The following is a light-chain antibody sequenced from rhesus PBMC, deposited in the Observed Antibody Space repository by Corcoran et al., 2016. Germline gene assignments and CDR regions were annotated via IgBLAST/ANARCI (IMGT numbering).Light chain of an antibody. CDR2: KVS. CDR1: QSLLHRNGNTY. CDR3: MQGTHWPWT. V-gene: IGKV2-58*03. J-gene: IGKJ1*01. Sequence: DVVMTQSPLSLPVTPGQPASISCRSSQSLLHRNGNTYLSWFLQKPGQPPRRLIYKVSNRDSGVPDRFSGSGAGTDFTLKISRVEAEDVGVYYCMQGTHWPWTFGQGTKVEIK.